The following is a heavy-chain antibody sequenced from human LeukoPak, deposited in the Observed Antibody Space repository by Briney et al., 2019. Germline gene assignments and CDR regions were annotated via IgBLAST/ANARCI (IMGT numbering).Heavy chain of an antibody. J-gene: IGHJ4*02. CDR3: ASGRGY. D-gene: IGHD3-10*01. Sequence: TPGGSLRLSCAASGFTFSSYTLIWVRQAPGKGLEWVSCISSSSSYKEYADSVKGRFTISRDNAKNSLFLQMNSPRAEDTAVYYCASGRGYWGQGTRVTVSS. V-gene: IGHV3-21*01. CDR1: GFTFSSYT. CDR2: ISSSSSYK.